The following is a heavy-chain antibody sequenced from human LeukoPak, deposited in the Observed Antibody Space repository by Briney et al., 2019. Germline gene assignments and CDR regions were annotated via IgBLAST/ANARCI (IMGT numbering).Heavy chain of an antibody. CDR2: IYPGDSDT. V-gene: IGHV5-51*01. J-gene: IGHJ4*02. Sequence: GESLKISCKGSGYSFDSQWIGWVRQMPGKGLEWMGIIYPGDSDTKYSPSFEGQVTMSADTSISTSYLQWRSLKASDTAIYYCASHDGSGPFDYWGQGTLVTVSS. D-gene: IGHD1-1*01. CDR1: GYSFDSQW. CDR3: ASHDGSGPFDY.